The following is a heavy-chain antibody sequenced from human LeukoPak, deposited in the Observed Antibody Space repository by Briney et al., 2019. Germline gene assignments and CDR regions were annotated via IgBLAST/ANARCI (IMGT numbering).Heavy chain of an antibody. CDR2: IIPILGIA. D-gene: IGHD3-9*01. J-gene: IGHJ4*02. CDR3: ARDILTGYYTNY. Sequence: SSVKVSRQASGGTFISYAISWVRQAPGKGLEWMGRIIPILGIANYAHKFQGRVTQTADKATSTAYMELSRLRSEDTALYCYARDILTGYYTNYWGQGTLVNVSS. CDR1: GGTFISYA. V-gene: IGHV1-69*04.